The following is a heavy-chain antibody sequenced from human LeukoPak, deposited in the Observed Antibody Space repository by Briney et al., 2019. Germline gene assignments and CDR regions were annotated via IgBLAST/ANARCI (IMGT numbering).Heavy chain of an antibody. CDR2: IYYSGST. Sequence: SETLSLTCTVSGGSISSYYWSWIRQPPGKGLKWIGYIYYSGSTNYNPSLKSRVTISVDTSKNQFSLKLSSVTAADTAVYYCARDLENWSGVFDPWGQGTLVTVSS. J-gene: IGHJ5*02. D-gene: IGHD1-1*01. V-gene: IGHV4-59*01. CDR1: GGSISSYY. CDR3: ARDLENWSGVFDP.